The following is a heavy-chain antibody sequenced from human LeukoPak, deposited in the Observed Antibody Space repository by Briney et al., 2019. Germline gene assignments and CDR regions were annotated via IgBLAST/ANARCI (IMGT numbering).Heavy chain of an antibody. V-gene: IGHV1-69*04. D-gene: IGHD4-17*01. CDR3: AREAPHYGDLNWFDP. Sequence: SVKVSCKASGGTFSSYAISWVRQAPGQGLEWMGRIISIFGIANYAQKFQGRVTITADKSTSTAYMELSSLRSEDTAVYYCAREAPHYGDLNWFDPWGQGTLVTVSS. J-gene: IGHJ5*02. CDR2: IISIFGIA. CDR1: GGTFSSYA.